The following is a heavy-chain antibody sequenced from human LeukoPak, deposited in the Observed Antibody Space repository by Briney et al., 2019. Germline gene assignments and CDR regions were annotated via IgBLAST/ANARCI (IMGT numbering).Heavy chain of an antibody. V-gene: IGHV1-18*01. D-gene: IGHD3-3*01. CDR3: ARRYYDFCSGYFRKNWFDP. Sequence: ASVKVFCKSSGYTFTSYGISWVRQDPGQGLEWMGWISAYNGNTNYAQKLQGIDTMTTATSTSPPYMELRSLRSDDTAVFYCARRYYDFCSGYFRKNWFDPWGQGILVTVSS. J-gene: IGHJ5*02. CDR1: GYTFTSYG. CDR2: ISAYNGNT.